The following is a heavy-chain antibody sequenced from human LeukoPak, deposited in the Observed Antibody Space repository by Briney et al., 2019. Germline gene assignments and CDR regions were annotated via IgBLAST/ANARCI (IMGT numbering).Heavy chain of an antibody. CDR1: GLSLSSFA. CDR3: ASGRVGLLTAFDI. J-gene: IGHJ3*02. CDR2: IRGNGET. V-gene: IGHV3-23*01. Sequence: GGSLRLSCAATGLSLSSFAMSWVRQGPARGLEWVSSIRGNGETFYADSVKGRFTLYSDSSTNTVYFQLSSLRSEDTAVYYCASGRVGLLTAFDIWGQGTMVTVSS. D-gene: IGHD1-26*01.